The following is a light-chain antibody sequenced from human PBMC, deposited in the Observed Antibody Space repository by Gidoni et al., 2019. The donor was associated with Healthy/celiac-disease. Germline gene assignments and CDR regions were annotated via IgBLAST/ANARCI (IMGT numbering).Light chain of an antibody. CDR1: QSVSSY. CDR2: DAS. V-gene: IGKV3-11*01. CDR3: QQRSNWT. Sequence: EIVFTQSPATLSLSPGERATLSCRASQSVSSYLAWYQQKPGQAPRLLIYDASNRATGLPARFSGSGSGKDFTLTISRLEPEDFAVYYCQQRSNWTFGQGTKVEIK. J-gene: IGKJ1*01.